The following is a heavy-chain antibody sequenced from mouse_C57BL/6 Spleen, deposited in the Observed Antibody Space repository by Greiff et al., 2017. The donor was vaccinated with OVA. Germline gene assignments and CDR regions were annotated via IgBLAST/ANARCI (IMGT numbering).Heavy chain of an antibody. CDR1: GFTFSDYG. CDR2: ISSGSSTI. Sequence: EVKVVESGGGLVKPGGSLKLSCAASGFTFSDYGMHWVRQAPEQGLEWVAYISSGSSTIYYADTVKGRFTISKDNAKNTLYLQMTSLRSEDTAVYYCARVYDDCAMDYWGQGTSVTVSS. CDR3: ARVYDDCAMDY. D-gene: IGHD2-3*01. J-gene: IGHJ4*01. V-gene: IGHV5-17*01.